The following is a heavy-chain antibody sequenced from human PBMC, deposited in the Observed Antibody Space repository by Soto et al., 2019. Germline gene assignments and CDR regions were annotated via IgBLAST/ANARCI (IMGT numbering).Heavy chain of an antibody. CDR1: GGSVSSRYW. CDR2: IYHSGSA. D-gene: IGHD6-13*01. Sequence: QVELQESGPGLVKPSGTLSLTCAVSGGSVSSRYWWSWVRQSPGKGLEWIGEIYHSGSANYNPSLKRRGTMSVDNSKNQFSLRLNSVTAADTAVYYCARYNAASRTYYFDYWGQGTLVTVSS. J-gene: IGHJ4*02. CDR3: ARYNAASRTYYFDY. V-gene: IGHV4-4*02.